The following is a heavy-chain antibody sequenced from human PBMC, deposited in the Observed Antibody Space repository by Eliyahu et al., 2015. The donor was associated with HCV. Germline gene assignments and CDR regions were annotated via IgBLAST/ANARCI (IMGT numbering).Heavy chain of an antibody. J-gene: IGHJ4*02. V-gene: IGHV3-15*07. CDR3: TTDLGGYRLDY. Sequence: EVQLVESGGGLVKPGGSLRLSCAASGFPFTNTWMHWVRQAPGKGLEWVGRIKGKTNGGTTDYAAPAKGRFTISRDDSKNTLHLQMNSVKTEDTAVYYCTTDLGGYRLDYWGQGTLVTVSS. CDR1: GFPFTNTW. CDR2: IKGKTNGGTT. D-gene: IGHD1-26*01.